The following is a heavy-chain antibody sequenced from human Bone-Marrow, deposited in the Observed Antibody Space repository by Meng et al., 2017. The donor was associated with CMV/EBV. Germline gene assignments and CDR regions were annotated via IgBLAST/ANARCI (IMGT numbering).Heavy chain of an antibody. D-gene: IGHD2-8*01. V-gene: IGHV3-53*05. CDR2: IYSGDST. Sequence: GESLKISCAASGFTVSSNYMSWVRQAPGKGLEWVSVIYSGDSTFYADSVKGRFTISRDNAKNSLYLQMNSLRAEDTALYYCAKDNEGYCTNGVCYTFDYWGQGTLVTVSS. CDR1: GFTVSSNY. J-gene: IGHJ4*02. CDR3: AKDNEGYCTNGVCYTFDY.